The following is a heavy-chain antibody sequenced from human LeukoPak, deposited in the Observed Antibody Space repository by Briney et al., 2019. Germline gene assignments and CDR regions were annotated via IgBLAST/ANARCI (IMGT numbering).Heavy chain of an antibody. CDR3: AKATSVTTLFDY. CDR2: ISPSGGIT. J-gene: IGHJ4*02. V-gene: IGHV3-23*01. CDR1: GFTFSSHG. Sequence: PGGSLRLSCAASGFTFSSHGMNWVRQAPGKGLEWVSGISPSGGITYYTDSVKGRFTISRDNSKNTLYLQMNSLRVEDTAVYYCAKATSVTTLFDYWGQGTLVTVSS. D-gene: IGHD4-17*01.